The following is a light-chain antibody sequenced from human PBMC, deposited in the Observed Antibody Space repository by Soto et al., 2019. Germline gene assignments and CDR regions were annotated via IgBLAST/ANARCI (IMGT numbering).Light chain of an antibody. CDR2: EVS. V-gene: IGLV2-8*01. Sequence: QSVLTQPPSASGSPGQSVTISCTGTSSDVGGYNYVSWYQQHPGKAPKLMIYEVSNRPSGVPDRFSGSKSGNTASLTVSGLQAEDVADYYCSSYGGSNNVVFGGGTKLTVL. J-gene: IGLJ2*01. CDR3: SSYGGSNNVV. CDR1: SSDVGGYNY.